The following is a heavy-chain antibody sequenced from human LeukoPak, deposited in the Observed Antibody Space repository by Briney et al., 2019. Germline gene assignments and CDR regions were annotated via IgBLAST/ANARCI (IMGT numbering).Heavy chain of an antibody. CDR2: IKSKTDGGTT. V-gene: IGHV3-15*01. J-gene: IGHJ4*02. D-gene: IGHD3-10*01. CDR1: AFTFSSYN. Sequence: GGSLRLSCAASAFTFSSYNMNWVRQAPGKGLEWVGRIKSKTDGGTTDYAAPVKDRFTISRDDSKNTLYLQMNSLKTEDTAVYYCSSVGFGPYYFDNWGQGTLVTVSS. CDR3: SSVGFGPYYFDN.